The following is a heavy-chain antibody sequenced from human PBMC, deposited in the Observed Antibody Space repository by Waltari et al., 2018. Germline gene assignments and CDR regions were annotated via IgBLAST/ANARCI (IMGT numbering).Heavy chain of an antibody. CDR2: IYYSGST. CDR1: GGSISSHY. D-gene: IGHD4-17*01. CDR3: ARSTPTVVVGAFDY. V-gene: IGHV4-59*11. J-gene: IGHJ4*02. Sequence: QVQLQESGPGLVKPSETLSLTCTVSGGSISSHYWSWIRQPPGKGLEWIGYIYYSGSTNYNPSLKRRVTISVDTSKNQFSLKLSSVTAADTAVYYCARSTPTVVVGAFDYWGQGTLVTVSS.